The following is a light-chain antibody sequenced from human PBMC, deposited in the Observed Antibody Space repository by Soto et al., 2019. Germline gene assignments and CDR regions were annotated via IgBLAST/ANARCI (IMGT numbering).Light chain of an antibody. Sequence: QSALTQPASVSGSPGQSITISCTGTSSDIGSYDYVSWYQQLPGKAPKVIIYEVNQRPSGISHRFSGSKSVNTASLTISGLQAEDEADYYCTSYTTSGSIWVFGGGTKLTVL. V-gene: IGLV2-14*01. CDR3: TSYTTSGSIWV. J-gene: IGLJ3*02. CDR1: SSDIGSYDY. CDR2: EVN.